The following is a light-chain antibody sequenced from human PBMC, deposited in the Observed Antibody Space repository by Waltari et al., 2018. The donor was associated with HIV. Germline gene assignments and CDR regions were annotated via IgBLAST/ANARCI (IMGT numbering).Light chain of an antibody. CDR3: SSYTSSSTSVV. CDR2: EVS. V-gene: IGLV2-14*01. CDR1: SSDVGGYHS. J-gene: IGLJ2*01. Sequence: QSALTQPASVSGSPGQSITISCTGTSSDVGGYHSVSWYQQHPGKAPKLMIYEVSNRPSGVSNRFSGSKSGNTASLTISGLQAEDEADYYCSSYTSSSTSVVFGGGTKLTVL.